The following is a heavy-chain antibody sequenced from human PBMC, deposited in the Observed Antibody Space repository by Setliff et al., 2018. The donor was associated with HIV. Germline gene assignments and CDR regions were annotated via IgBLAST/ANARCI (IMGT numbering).Heavy chain of an antibody. J-gene: IGHJ6*03. V-gene: IGHV4-4*07. CDR3: VRASRDYYYYYMDA. CDR1: AGSLSRSY. D-gene: IGHD3-16*01. Sequence: SEPLSLTCTVPAGSLSRSYWSWIRQPAGKGLEWIGRVFSNGDSNYNPSLRSRVTMSLDASKNLFSLKLNSVTAADTAIYYCVRASRDYYYYYMDAWGRGTTVTVSS. CDR2: VFSNGDS.